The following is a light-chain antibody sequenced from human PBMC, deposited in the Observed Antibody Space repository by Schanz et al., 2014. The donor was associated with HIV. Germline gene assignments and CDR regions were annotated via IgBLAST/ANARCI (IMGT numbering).Light chain of an antibody. J-gene: IGLJ3*02. CDR2: DVT. CDR3: QSFDGSLGGVL. Sequence: QSALTQPASVSGTPGQSITISCTGSSSDVGGYNYVSWYQQHPGKPPKLMVYDVTDRPSGVSNRFSGSKSGNTASLTISGLQAEDEADYYCQSFDGSLGGVLFGGGTKLTVL. V-gene: IGLV2-14*03. CDR1: SSDVGGYNY.